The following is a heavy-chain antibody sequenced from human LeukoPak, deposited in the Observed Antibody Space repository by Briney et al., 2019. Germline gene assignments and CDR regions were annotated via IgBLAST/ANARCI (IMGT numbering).Heavy chain of an antibody. Sequence: SETLSLTCTVSGGSISSYYWSWIRQPPGKGLEWIGYIYYSGSTNYNPSLKSRVTISVDTSKNQFSLKLSSATAADTAVYYCARSVMKGGYSYGYLAANFDYWGQGTLVTVSS. CDR3: ARSVMKGGYSYGYLAANFDY. D-gene: IGHD5-18*01. V-gene: IGHV4-59*01. CDR1: GGSISSYY. CDR2: IYYSGST. J-gene: IGHJ4*02.